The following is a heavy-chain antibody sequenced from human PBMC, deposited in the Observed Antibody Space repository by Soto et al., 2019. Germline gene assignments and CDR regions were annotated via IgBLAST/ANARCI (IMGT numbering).Heavy chain of an antibody. CDR1: GFTFSTYH. CDR3: AIDGSTVTTNYHYAIDV. V-gene: IGHV3-48*03. CDR2: IHSGGSRI. Sequence: EVQLVESGGGLVQPGGSLILSCAASGFTFSTYHMNWVRQAPGKGLEWVSYIHSGGSRIYYADSVKGRFTISRDNAKNSLYLQMNSLRAEDTAVYYCAIDGSTVTTNYHYAIDVWGQGTTVTVSS. D-gene: IGHD4-17*01. J-gene: IGHJ6*02.